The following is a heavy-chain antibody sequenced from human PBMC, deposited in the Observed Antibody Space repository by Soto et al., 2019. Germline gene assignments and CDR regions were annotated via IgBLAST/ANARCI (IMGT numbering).Heavy chain of an antibody. CDR1: GGSIRTGGYS. V-gene: IGHV4-30-2*01. CDR3: AHSSYSGLGTLDY. J-gene: IGHJ4*02. CDR2: TYHSGNP. Sequence: SETLSLTCTVSGGSIRTGGYSWSWIRQPPGKGLEWIGNTYHSGNPYYNPSLKSRVTISVDGSKNQFSLKVSSVTAADTAVYYCAHSSYSGLGTLDYWGRGTLVTVSS. D-gene: IGHD3-10*01.